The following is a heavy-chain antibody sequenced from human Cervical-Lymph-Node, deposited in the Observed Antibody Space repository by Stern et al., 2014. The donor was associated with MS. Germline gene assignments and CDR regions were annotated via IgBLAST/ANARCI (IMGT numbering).Heavy chain of an antibody. Sequence: QVQLQQWGAGLLKPSETLSLTCAVYGGSFSGSFCTWLRQPPGKGMAWIGETNHSETTLSTPSLTGRVTISVDTSKTQCSLKLPSGTAADTAMYYCVLSLSLTTRTFDYWGQGALLTVSS. V-gene: IGHV4-34*01. J-gene: IGHJ4*02. CDR1: GGSFSGSF. D-gene: IGHD4-11*01. CDR3: VLSLSLTTRTFDY. CDR2: TNHSETT.